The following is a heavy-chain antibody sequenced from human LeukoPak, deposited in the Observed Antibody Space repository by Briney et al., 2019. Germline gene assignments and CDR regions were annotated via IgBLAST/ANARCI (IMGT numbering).Heavy chain of an antibody. CDR1: GYSISSAYY. J-gene: IGHJ4*02. CDR3: ARVGYSSSLGTYFFDY. Sequence: SETLSLTCTVSGYSISSAYYWGWIRQSPGKGLEWIGTIYHSGSTYYNASVKSRVTISVDMSKNQFSLKLNSVTAADTAVYYCARVGYSSSLGTYFFDYWGQGTLVTVSS. D-gene: IGHD6-13*01. V-gene: IGHV4-38-2*02. CDR2: IYHSGST.